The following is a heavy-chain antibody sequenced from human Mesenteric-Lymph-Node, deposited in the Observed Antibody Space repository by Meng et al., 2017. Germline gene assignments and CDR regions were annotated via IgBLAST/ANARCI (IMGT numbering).Heavy chain of an antibody. Sequence: GGSLRLSCAASGFTFSSSWMHWVCQAPEKGLEWVADIKCDGSEKYYVDSVKGRLTISRDNAKNSLYLQVNSLRAEDMTVYYCARDTGGGWRAFDYWGQGTLVTVSS. D-gene: IGHD5-12*01. J-gene: IGHJ4*02. CDR2: IKCDGSEK. CDR1: GFTFSSSW. V-gene: IGHV3-52*01. CDR3: ARDTGGGWRAFDY.